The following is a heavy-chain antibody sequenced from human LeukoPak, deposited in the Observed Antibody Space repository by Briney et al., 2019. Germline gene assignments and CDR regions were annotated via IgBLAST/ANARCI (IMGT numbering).Heavy chain of an antibody. V-gene: IGHV4-4*07. CDR3: ARVRWQHRGGDFYYMDV. J-gene: IGHJ6*03. CDR2: IYTSGST. D-gene: IGHD3-3*01. Sequence: SETLSLTCTVSGGSISSYYWSWIRQPAGKGLEWIGRIYTSGSTYYNPSLKSRVTISVDTSKNQFSLKLSSVTAADTAVYYCARVRWQHRGGDFYYMDVWGKGTTVTVSS. CDR1: GGSISSYY.